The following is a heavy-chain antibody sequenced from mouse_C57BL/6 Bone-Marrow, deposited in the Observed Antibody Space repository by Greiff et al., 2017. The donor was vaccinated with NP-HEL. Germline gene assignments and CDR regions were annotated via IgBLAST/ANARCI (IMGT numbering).Heavy chain of an antibody. J-gene: IGHJ3*01. V-gene: IGHV1-15*01. CDR2: IDPETGGT. CDR3: TKEASYYGNWFAY. CDR1: GYTFTDYE. D-gene: IGHD2-10*01. Sequence: VQLQQSGAELVRPGASVTLSCKASGYTFTDYEMHWVKQTPVHGLEWIGAIDPETGGTAYNQKFKGKAILTADKSSSTAYMELRSLTSEDSAVYYCTKEASYYGNWFAYWGQGTLVTVSA.